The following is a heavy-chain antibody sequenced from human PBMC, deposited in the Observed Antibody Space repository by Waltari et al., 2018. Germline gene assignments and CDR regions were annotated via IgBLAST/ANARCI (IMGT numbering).Heavy chain of an antibody. J-gene: IGHJ5*02. CDR3: ARDGRPYGGPNWFDP. CDR1: GFSFRRYA. V-gene: IGHV3-64*07. D-gene: IGHD3-10*01. CDR2: ISGNGDSI. Sequence: EVQLVESGGGLFQPGGSLSLSCTASGFSFRRYALPWVRPAPGKGLEYFSAISGNGDSIYYADSVKGRFTISRDNSKNMLYLQMGSLRAEDMAVYYCARDGRPYGGPNWFDPWGQGTLVTVSS.